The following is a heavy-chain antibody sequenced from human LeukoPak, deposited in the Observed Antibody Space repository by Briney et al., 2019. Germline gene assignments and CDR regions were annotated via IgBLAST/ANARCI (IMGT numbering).Heavy chain of an antibody. J-gene: IGHJ3*02. V-gene: IGHV4-61*02. CDR2: IYTSGST. Sequence: SQTLSLTCTVSGGSISSGSYYWSWIRQPAGKGLEWIGRIYTSGSTNYNPSLKSRVTISVDTSKNQFSLKLSSVTAADTAVYYCARGPNSVVPMAFDIWGQGTMVTVSS. CDR3: ARGPNSVVPMAFDI. D-gene: IGHD4-23*01. CDR1: GGSISSGSYY.